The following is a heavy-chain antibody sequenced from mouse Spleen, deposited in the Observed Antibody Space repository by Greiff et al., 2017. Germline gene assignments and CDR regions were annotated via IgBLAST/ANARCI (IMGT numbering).Heavy chain of an antibody. D-gene: IGHD4-1*01. CDR3: ARSRTGTSFAY. V-gene: IGHV1-64*01. J-gene: IGHJ3*01. CDR1: GYTFTSYW. Sequence: QVQLQQSGAELVKPGASVKLSCKASGYTFTSYWMHWVKQRPGQGLEWIGMIHPNSGSTNYNEKFKSKATLTVDKSSSTAYMQLSSLTSEDSAVYYCARSRTGTSFAYWGQGTLVTVSA. CDR2: IHPNSGST.